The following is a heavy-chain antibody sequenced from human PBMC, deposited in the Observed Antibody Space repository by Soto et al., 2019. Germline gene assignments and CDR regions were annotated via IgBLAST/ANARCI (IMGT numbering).Heavy chain of an antibody. V-gene: IGHV3-33*01. CDR1: RFSFSSFG. J-gene: IGHJ4*02. CDR2: IWYDGSNA. D-gene: IGHD3-9*01. Sequence: QVQLVESGGGVVQPGRSLRLSCATSRFSFSSFGMHWVRQAPGKGLEWVALIWYDGSNAYYADSVKGRFTISRANSKNTLYLQMDSVRAEDTAVYYCASGSPFKDYDTLTRYHRFDYWGQGTLVTVSS. CDR3: ASGSPFKDYDTLTRYHRFDY.